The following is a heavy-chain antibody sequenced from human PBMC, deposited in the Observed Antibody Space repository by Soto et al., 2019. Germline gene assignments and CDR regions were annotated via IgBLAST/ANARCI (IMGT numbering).Heavy chain of an antibody. CDR1: GYIFTSYG. V-gene: IGHV1-18*01. D-gene: IGHD3-10*01. CDR3: ARFNGSGKNYYMDV. Sequence: QVQLVQSGAELKKPGASAKVSCKASGYIFTSYGISWVRQAPGQGLEWMAWISVDSGNTNYAQNFQGRVTMTTDTSASTAHMELRSLRSDDTAVYYCARFNGSGKNYYMDVWGKGTTVIVSS. J-gene: IGHJ6*03. CDR2: ISVDSGNT.